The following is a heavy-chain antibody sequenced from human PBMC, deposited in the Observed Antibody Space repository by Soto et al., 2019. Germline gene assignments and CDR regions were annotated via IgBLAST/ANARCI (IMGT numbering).Heavy chain of an antibody. CDR1: GFTFITYA. D-gene: IGHD1-1*01. CDR2: ISGNGVNK. Sequence: LRLSCAASGFTFITYAMAWVRQAPGKGLEWVSTISGNGVNKYYAESVKGRLTISRDNSKNTLDLQMDNLRVEDMAVYYCARTSPPYNSRYFDLWGRGTLVTVSS. J-gene: IGHJ2*01. CDR3: ARTSPPYNSRYFDL. V-gene: IGHV3-23*01.